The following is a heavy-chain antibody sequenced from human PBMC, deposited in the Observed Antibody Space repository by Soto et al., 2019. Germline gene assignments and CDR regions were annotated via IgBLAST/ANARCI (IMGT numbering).Heavy chain of an antibody. Sequence: SETLSLTCTVSRGSISSYHWSWVRQSPGKGLEYIGCVFDSGSTNYNPSLKSRVTISIDKSKNQFSLKLTSVTAADTAMYYCARARRIVAAGYYFDYWGQGTLVTVSS. J-gene: IGHJ4*02. D-gene: IGHD6-13*01. CDR2: VFDSGST. CDR3: ARARRIVAAGYYFDY. CDR1: RGSISSYH. V-gene: IGHV4-59*01.